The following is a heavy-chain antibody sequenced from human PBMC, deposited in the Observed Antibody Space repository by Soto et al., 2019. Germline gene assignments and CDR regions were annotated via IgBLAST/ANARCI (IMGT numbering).Heavy chain of an antibody. CDR1: GGSISSSNW. Sequence: SETLSLTCAVSGGSISSSNWWSWVRQPPGKGLEWIGEIYHSGSTNYNPSLKSRVTISVDKSKNQFSLKLSSVTAADTAVYYCARAAMGGSSWTPTHLWDQGTLVTVSS. V-gene: IGHV4-4*02. CDR3: ARAAMGGSSWTPTHL. D-gene: IGHD6-13*01. CDR2: IYHSGST. J-gene: IGHJ4*02.